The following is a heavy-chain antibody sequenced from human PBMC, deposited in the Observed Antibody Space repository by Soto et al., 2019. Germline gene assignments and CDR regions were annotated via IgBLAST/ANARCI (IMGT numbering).Heavy chain of an antibody. V-gene: IGHV3-30-3*01. D-gene: IGHD5-12*01. J-gene: IGHJ6*02. CDR1: GFTFKNYA. CDR2: ISFDGDKK. CDR3: AREDDYNYRYFNYGSDV. Sequence: SLRLSCAASGFTFKNYALHWVRQAPGKGLEWVAVISFDGDKKYYADSVKGRFTISRDNLKNTLYLQMNNLRVEDAALYFCAREDDYNYRYFNYGSDVWGQGTTVTVSS.